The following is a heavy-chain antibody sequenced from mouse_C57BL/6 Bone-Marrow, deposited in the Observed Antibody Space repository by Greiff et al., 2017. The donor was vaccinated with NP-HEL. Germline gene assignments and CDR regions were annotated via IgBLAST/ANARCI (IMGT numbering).Heavy chain of an antibody. D-gene: IGHD1-1*02. CDR3: AKQAGPYAGHGAY. CDR2: IWGGGST. Sequence: VQLVESGPGLVAPSQSLSITCTVSGFSLTSYGVDWVRQPPGKGLEWLGVIWGGGSTNYNSAHMSRLSIHKDNSKSQFFLKMNSLQTDDTAMYYCAKQAGPYAGHGAYWGQGTLVTVSA. J-gene: IGHJ3*01. CDR1: GFSLTSYG. V-gene: IGHV2-9*01.